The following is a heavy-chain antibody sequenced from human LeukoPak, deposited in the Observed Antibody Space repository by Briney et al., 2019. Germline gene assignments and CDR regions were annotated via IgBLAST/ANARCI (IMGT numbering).Heavy chain of an antibody. D-gene: IGHD3-9*01. CDR1: AGSISPDY. CDR3: ARAPVVLRYFDWLRDYYFDY. Sequence: PSETLSLTCTVSAGSISPDYWSWIRQPPGKGLQWIGYIHYSGRTDYNPSLQSRVTISVDTSKNQFSLKLSSVTAADTAVYYCARAPVVLRYFDWLRDYYFDYWGQGTLVTVSS. J-gene: IGHJ4*02. CDR2: IHYSGRT. V-gene: IGHV4-59*12.